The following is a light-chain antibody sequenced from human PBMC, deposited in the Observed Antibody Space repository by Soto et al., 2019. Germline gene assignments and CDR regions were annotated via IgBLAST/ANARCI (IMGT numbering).Light chain of an antibody. Sequence: QSVLTQPPSVSGAPGQRVTISCTGSSSNIGAGYDVHWYQQLPGTAPKLLIYGNSNRPSGVPDRFSGSKSGTSASLVISGLQSEDEANYYCATWDDSLNGVVFGGGTKLTVL. CDR3: ATWDDSLNGVV. J-gene: IGLJ2*01. CDR1: SSNIGAGYD. V-gene: IGLV1-40*01. CDR2: GNS.